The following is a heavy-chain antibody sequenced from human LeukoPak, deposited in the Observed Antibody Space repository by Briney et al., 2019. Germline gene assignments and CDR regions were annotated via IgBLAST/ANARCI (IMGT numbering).Heavy chain of an antibody. Sequence: SETLSLTCTVSGGSISSSSYYWGWIRQPPGKGLEWIGGIYYSGSTYYNPSLKSRVTISVDTSKNQFSLKLSSVTAADTAVYYCARAPEYSSSWFDYWGQGTLVTVSS. CDR2: IYYSGST. J-gene: IGHJ4*02. D-gene: IGHD6-6*01. CDR1: GGSISSSSYY. CDR3: ARAPEYSSSWFDY. V-gene: IGHV4-39*07.